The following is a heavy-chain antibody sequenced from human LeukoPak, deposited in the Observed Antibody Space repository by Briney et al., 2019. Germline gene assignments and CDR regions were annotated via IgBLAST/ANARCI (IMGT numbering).Heavy chain of an antibody. D-gene: IGHD3-22*01. V-gene: IGHV3-30*18. Sequence: GGSLRLSCAASGFTFSSYGMHWVRQAPGKGLEWVAVISYDGSNKYYADSMKGRFTISRDKSKNTLYLQMNSLRAEDTAVYYCAKDFLKYYYDSSGYLAGRPIDYWGQGTLVTVSS. CDR3: AKDFLKYYYDSSGYLAGRPIDY. CDR1: GFTFSSYG. J-gene: IGHJ4*02. CDR2: ISYDGSNK.